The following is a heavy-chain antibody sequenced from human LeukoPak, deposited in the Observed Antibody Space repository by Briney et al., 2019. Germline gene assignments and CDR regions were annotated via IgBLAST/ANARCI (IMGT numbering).Heavy chain of an antibody. CDR3: AREVTYDAFDI. Sequence: GGSLRLSCAASGFTFSSYGMHWVRQAPGKGLEGVAIILYDGSNKYYADSVKGRFTISRDNSKNTLYLQMNSLRAEDTAVYYCAREVTYDAFDIWGQGTMVTVSS. V-gene: IGHV3-30*03. CDR1: GFTFSSYG. D-gene: IGHD2-21*02. CDR2: ILYDGSNK. J-gene: IGHJ3*02.